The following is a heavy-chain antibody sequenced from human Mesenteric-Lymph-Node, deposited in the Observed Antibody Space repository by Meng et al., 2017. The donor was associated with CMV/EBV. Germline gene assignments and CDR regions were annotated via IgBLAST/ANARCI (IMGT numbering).Heavy chain of an antibody. CDR2: IYHDGRT. CDR1: EISISSSTW. CDR3: ASRTIASRPSHLDY. J-gene: IGHJ4*02. Sequence: VSEISISSSTWWNWVRQPPGKGLEWIGEIYHDGRTNYDASLNARVSMSVDKSRSQFSLNLNSVTVADTAVYYCASRTIASRPSHLDYWGQGALVTVSS. V-gene: IGHV4-4*02. D-gene: IGHD6-6*01.